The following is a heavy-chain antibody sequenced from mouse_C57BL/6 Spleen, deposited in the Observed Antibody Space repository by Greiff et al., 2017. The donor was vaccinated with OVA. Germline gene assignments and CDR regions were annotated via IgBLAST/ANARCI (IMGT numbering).Heavy chain of an antibody. CDR2: IWSGGST. V-gene: IGHV2-2*01. J-gene: IGHJ4*01. Sequence: VMLVESGPGLVQPSQSLSITCTVSGFSLTSYGVHWVRQSPGKGLEWLGGIWSGGSTAYNAAFISRLSISKDNSQSQVFCKMNSLQADDTAIYYCARNYDAMDYWGQGTSVTVSS. CDR1: GFSLTSYG. CDR3: ARNYDAMDY.